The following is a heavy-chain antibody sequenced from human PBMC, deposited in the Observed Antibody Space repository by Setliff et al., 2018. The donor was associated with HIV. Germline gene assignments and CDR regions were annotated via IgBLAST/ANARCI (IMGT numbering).Heavy chain of an antibody. CDR1: GGSIGSGGYY. Sequence: PSETLSLTCTVSGGSIGSGGYYWSWIRQHPGKGLEWIGYIYYSGSTYYNPSLKSRVTISVDTSKNQFSLKLSSVTAADTAVYYCASSGRYYDFWSGYYKGTDAFDIWGQGTMVT. CDR3: ASSGRYYDFWSGYYKGTDAFDI. CDR2: IYYSGST. J-gene: IGHJ3*02. D-gene: IGHD3-3*01. V-gene: IGHV4-31*03.